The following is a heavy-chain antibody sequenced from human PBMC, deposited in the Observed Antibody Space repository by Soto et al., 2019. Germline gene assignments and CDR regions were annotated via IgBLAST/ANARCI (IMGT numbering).Heavy chain of an antibody. Sequence: SETLSPTCTVSGGSISSGGYYWSWIRQHPGKGLEWIGYIYYSGSTYYNPSLKSRVTISVDTSKNQFSLKLSSVTAADTAVYYCAGGSSADYYDSSGYGDYWGQGTLVTVAS. CDR3: AGGSSADYYDSSGYGDY. CDR1: GGSISSGGYY. CDR2: IYYSGST. D-gene: IGHD3-22*01. V-gene: IGHV4-31*03. J-gene: IGHJ4*02.